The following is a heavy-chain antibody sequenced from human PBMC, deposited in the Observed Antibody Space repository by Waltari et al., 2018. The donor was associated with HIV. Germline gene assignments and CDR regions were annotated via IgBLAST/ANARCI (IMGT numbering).Heavy chain of an antibody. J-gene: IGHJ5*02. CDR2: IYYSGGT. V-gene: IGHV4-39*01. CDR1: GGSISSSSYY. CDR3: ARQNIVVVPAAKGKGWFDP. Sequence: QLQLQESGPGLVKPSETLSLTCTVSGGSISSSSYYWGWIRQPPGKGLEWIGSIYYSGGTYYNPSLKSRVTISVDTSKNQFSLKLSSVTAADTAVYYCARQNIVVVPAAKGKGWFDPWGQGTLVTVSS. D-gene: IGHD2-2*01.